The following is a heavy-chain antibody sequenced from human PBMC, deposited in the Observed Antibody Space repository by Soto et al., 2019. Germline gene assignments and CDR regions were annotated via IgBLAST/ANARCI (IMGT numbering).Heavy chain of an antibody. Sequence: EVHLVEAGGGLVKPGESLTLSGAASGFTFGSFTLNWVRQAPGKGLGWVSSISSSSAFIYFAEAVKGRFPISRDNARSTLYLQMNSLRLDDTAVYFGARDGLTFGGDWGQGTLVAVSS. CDR3: ARDGLTFGGD. V-gene: IGHV3-21*06. CDR2: ISSSSAFI. D-gene: IGHD3-16*01. J-gene: IGHJ4*02. CDR1: GFTFGSFT.